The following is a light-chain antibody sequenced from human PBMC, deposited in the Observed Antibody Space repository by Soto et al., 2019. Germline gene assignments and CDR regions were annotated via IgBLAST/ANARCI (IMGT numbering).Light chain of an antibody. V-gene: IGKV1-5*01. CDR3: QQYNDYPWT. J-gene: IGKJ1*01. CDR1: QSISTW. CDR2: DAS. Sequence: DIQMTQSPSTLSASVGDRVTITSRASQSISTWLAWYQQIPGRAPNLLIYDASSLESGVPSRFSGRGSGTEFTLTISSLQPDDFATYYCQQYNDYPWTFGQGTKV.